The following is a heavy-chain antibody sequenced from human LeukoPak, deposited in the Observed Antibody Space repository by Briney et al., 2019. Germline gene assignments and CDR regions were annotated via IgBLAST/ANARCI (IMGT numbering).Heavy chain of an antibody. J-gene: IGHJ6*02. CDR2: ISSSSSTI. V-gene: IGHV3-48*04. CDR3: ARESTVTTGDYYYYGMDV. Sequence: PEGSLRLSCAASGFTFSSYSMNWVRQAPGKGLEWVSYISSSSSTIYYADSVKGRFTISRDNAKNSLYLQMNSLRAEDTAVYYCARESTVTTGDYYYYGMDVWGQGTTVTVSS. D-gene: IGHD4-17*01. CDR1: GFTFSSYS.